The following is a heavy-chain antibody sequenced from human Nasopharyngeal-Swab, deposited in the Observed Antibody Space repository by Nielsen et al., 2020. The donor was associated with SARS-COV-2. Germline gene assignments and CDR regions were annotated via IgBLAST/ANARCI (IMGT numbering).Heavy chain of an antibody. Sequence: SVKVSCKASGGTFSSYAISWVRQAPGQGLEWMGRIIPILGIANYAQKFQGRVTITADKSTSTAYMELSSLRSEDTAVYYCAREGLESHTRDYWGQGTLVTVSS. CDR1: GGTFSSYA. D-gene: IGHD5-24*01. V-gene: IGHV1-69*04. J-gene: IGHJ4*02. CDR2: IIPILGIA. CDR3: AREGLESHTRDY.